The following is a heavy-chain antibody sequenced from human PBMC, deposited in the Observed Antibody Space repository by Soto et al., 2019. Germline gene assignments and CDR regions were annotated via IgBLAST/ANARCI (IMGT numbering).Heavy chain of an antibody. CDR1: GFTFNNYA. V-gene: IGHV3-23*01. D-gene: IGHD3-16*01. Sequence: EVQLLESGGGLVQPGGSLRLSCAASGFTFNNYAMNWVRQAPGKGLEWVSGISGSGDNTYYADSVKGRFTISRDNSKNTLYLQMNSLSAEDTAVYYCAKTPHPDYVWGRPSGGFDPWGQGTLVTVSS. CDR2: ISGSGDNT. CDR3: AKTPHPDYVWGRPSGGFDP. J-gene: IGHJ5*02.